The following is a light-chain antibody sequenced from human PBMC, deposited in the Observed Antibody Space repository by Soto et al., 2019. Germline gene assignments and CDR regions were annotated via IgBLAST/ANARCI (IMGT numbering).Light chain of an antibody. J-gene: IGKJ4*01. CDR2: GAS. CDR3: QQYRHWPPLT. Sequence: EIVMTQSPATLSVSPGETATLSCRASQSVDRAVAWYQHKPGQAPRLLIVGASFRATGVPGRFSGGGSGTEFTLTVSSLQSEDFAVYYCQQYRHWPPLTFGGATAVEIK. CDR1: QSVDRA. V-gene: IGKV3-15*01.